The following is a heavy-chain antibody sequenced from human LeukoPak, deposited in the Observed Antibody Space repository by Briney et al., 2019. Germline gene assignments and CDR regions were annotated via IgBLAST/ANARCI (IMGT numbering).Heavy chain of an antibody. J-gene: IGHJ5*02. D-gene: IGHD3-3*01. CDR2: INHSGST. Sequence: KSSETPSLTCAVYGGSFSGYYWSWIRQPPGKGLEWIGEINHSGSTNYNPSLKSRVTISVDTSKNQFSLKLSSVTAADTAVYYCARDAGRITIFGVVIKGVWFDPWGQGTLVTVSS. CDR1: GGSFSGYY. V-gene: IGHV4-34*01. CDR3: ARDAGRITIFGVVIKGVWFDP.